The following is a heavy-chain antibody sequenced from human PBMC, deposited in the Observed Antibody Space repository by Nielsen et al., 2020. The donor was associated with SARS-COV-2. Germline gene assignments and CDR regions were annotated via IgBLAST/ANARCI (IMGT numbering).Heavy chain of an antibody. Sequence: GESLKISCAASGFTFSSYAMSWVRQDPGKGLEWVSRINPSGSGTAYADSVKGRFAVSRDNAENTVVLQIHSLRVEDTAVYYCAGGADFWSGTQKYYMDVWGKGTTVTVSS. CDR1: GFTFSSYA. V-gene: IGHV3-23*01. J-gene: IGHJ6*03. CDR2: INPSGSGT. CDR3: AGGADFWSGTQKYYMDV. D-gene: IGHD3-3*01.